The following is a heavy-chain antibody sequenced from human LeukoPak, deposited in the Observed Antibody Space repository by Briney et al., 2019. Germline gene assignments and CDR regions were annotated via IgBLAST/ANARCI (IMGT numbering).Heavy chain of an antibody. Sequence: GGSLRLSCEASGFTFSSYWMSWVRQAPGKGLEWVANIKTDGSEKYYVDSVKGRFTISRDSAKNSLYLQMNSLRAEDTAVYYCARDYTGYFPWGQGTLVIVSS. CDR3: ARDYTGYFP. CDR1: GFTFSSYW. V-gene: IGHV3-7*03. J-gene: IGHJ5*02. CDR2: IKTDGSEK. D-gene: IGHD3-9*01.